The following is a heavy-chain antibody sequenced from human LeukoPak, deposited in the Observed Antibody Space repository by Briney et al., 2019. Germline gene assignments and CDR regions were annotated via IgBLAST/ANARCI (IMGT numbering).Heavy chain of an antibody. CDR3: GRGKKDWGITSCYRVDY. CDR1: GYTFTSYD. J-gene: IGHJ4*02. D-gene: IGHD2-2*01. V-gene: IGHV1-8*01. Sequence: GASVKVSCKASGYTFTSYDIHWVRQATGQGLEWMGWMNPNSGNTGYAQKFQGRVTMTRNTSISTAYMELSSLRSEDTAVYYCGRGKKDWGITSCYRVDYWGQGTLVTV. CDR2: MNPNSGNT.